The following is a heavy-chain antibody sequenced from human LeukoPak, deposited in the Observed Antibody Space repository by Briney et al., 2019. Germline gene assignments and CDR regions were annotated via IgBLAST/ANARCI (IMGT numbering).Heavy chain of an antibody. CDR2: ISWNSGSI. CDR1: GFTFDDYA. J-gene: IGHJ3*02. V-gene: IGHV3-9*01. Sequence: GGSLRLSCAASGFTFDDYAMHWVRQAPGKGLEWVSGISWNSGSIGYADSVKGRFTISRDNAKNSLYLQMNSLRAEDSALYYCRSSGYYRADAFDIWGQGTMVTVSS. CDR3: RSSGYYRADAFDI. D-gene: IGHD3-22*01.